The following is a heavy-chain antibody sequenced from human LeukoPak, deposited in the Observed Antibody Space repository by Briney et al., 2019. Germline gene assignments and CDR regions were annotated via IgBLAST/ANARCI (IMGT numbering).Heavy chain of an antibody. CDR2: ISSSGSTI. CDR1: GFTFSDYY. D-gene: IGHD3-22*01. J-gene: IGHJ4*02. CDR3: ARVEDPYYYDSSGYSDY. V-gene: IGHV3-11*01. Sequence: GGSLRLSCAASGFTFSDYYMSWIRQAPGKGLEWVSYISSSGSTIYYADSVKGRFTISRDNAKNSLYLQMNSPRAEDTAVYYCARVEDPYYYDSSGYSDYWGQGTLVTVSS.